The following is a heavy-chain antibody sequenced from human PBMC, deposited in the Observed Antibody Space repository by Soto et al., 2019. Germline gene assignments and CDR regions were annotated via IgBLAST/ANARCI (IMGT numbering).Heavy chain of an antibody. CDR1: GFSLSTSGVG. D-gene: IGHD3-22*01. Sequence: ASGPTLVNPTQTLTLTCTFSGFSLSTSGVGVGWIRQPPGKALEWLALIYWDDDKRYSPSLKSRLTITKDTSKNQVVLTMTNMDPVDTATYYCAHRSYYDSSGYSPSFDYLGQGTPVTVSS. CDR2: IYWDDDK. CDR3: AHRSYYDSSGYSPSFDY. V-gene: IGHV2-5*02. J-gene: IGHJ4*02.